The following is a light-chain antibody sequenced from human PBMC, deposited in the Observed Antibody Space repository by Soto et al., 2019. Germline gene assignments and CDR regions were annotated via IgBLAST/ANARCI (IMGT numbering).Light chain of an antibody. Sequence: SYELTQPPSVSVAPGKTARITCGGNNIGSKSVHWYQQKPGQAPVLVIYYDSDRPSGIPERFSGSNSGNTATLTISRVEAGDEADYYCQVWDSSSDQLAVFGGGTQLTVL. J-gene: IGLJ7*01. CDR3: QVWDSSSDQLAV. V-gene: IGLV3-21*04. CDR2: YDS. CDR1: NIGSKS.